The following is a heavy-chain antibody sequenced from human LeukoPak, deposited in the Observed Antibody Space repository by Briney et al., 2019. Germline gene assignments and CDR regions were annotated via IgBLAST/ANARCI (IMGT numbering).Heavy chain of an antibody. Sequence: SETLSLTCIVSGYSISSGNYWGWIRQPPGKGLEWIGSISHSGTAYYHPSLKSRVTISVDTPKNQVSLKLSSVTAADTAVYYCARVMTSKTPYGSPDYWGQGTLVTVSS. J-gene: IGHJ4*02. D-gene: IGHD3-10*01. CDR1: GYSISSGNY. V-gene: IGHV4-38-2*02. CDR3: ARVMTSKTPYGSPDY. CDR2: ISHSGTA.